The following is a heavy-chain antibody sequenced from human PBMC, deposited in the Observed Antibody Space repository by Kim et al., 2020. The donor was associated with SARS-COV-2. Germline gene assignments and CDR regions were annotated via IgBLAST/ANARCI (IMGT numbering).Heavy chain of an antibody. CDR3: ARTQGGYCSSTSCSPSVTD. Sequence: GGSLRLSCAASGFTFSSYAMSWVRQAPGKGLEWVSAISGSGGSTYYADSVKGRFTISRDNSKNTLYLQMNSLRAEDTAVYYCARTQGGYCSSTSCSPSVTDWGQGTLVTVSS. CDR2: ISGSGGST. V-gene: IGHV3-23*01. D-gene: IGHD2-2*01. CDR1: GFTFSSYA. J-gene: IGHJ4*02.